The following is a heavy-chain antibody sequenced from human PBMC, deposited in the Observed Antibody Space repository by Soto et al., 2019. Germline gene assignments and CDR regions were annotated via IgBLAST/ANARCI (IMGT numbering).Heavy chain of an antibody. CDR1: RYTFTGYY. V-gene: IGHV1-2*04. D-gene: IGHD3-3*01. CDR3: AREPSSYYDFWSGTTRGGMDV. Sequence: ASVKVSCTASRYTFTGYYMHLFRRSTGQWLECIGWINPNSGGTNYAQKFQGWVTMTRDTSISTAYMELSRLRSDDTAVYYCAREPSSYYDFWSGTTRGGMDVWGQGTTVTVSS. J-gene: IGHJ6*02. CDR2: INPNSGGT.